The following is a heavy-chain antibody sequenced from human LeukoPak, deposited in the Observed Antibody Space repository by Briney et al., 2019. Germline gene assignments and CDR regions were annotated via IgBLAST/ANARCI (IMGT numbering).Heavy chain of an antibody. D-gene: IGHD3-3*01. J-gene: IGHJ6*02. Sequence: ASVKVSCKASGYTFTGYYMHWVRQAPGQGLEWMGWINPNSGGTNYAQKFQGRVTMTRDTSISTAYMELSRLRSDDTAVYYCARDSSGYDFWNGYYNYYYGMDVWGQGTTVTVSS. CDR2: INPNSGGT. V-gene: IGHV1-2*02. CDR3: ARDSSGYDFWNGYYNYYYGMDV. CDR1: GYTFTGYY.